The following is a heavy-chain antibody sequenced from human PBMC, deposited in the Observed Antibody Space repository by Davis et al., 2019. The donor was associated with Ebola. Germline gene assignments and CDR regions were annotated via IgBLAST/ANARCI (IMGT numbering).Heavy chain of an antibody. Sequence: ASVKVSCKASGYTFTSYGISWVRQAPGQGLEWMGWISAYNGNTNYAQKLQGRVTMTTDTSTSTAYMELRSLRSDDTAVYYCARGDYYDSSGSLTDWGQGTLVTVSS. V-gene: IGHV1-18*01. CDR3: ARGDYYDSSGSLTD. J-gene: IGHJ4*02. CDR2: ISAYNGNT. CDR1: GYTFTSYG. D-gene: IGHD3-22*01.